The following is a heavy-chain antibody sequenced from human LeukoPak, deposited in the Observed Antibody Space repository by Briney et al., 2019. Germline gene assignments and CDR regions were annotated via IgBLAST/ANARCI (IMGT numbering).Heavy chain of an antibody. J-gene: IGHJ4*02. CDR2: IYYSGST. CDR1: GGSFSGYY. CDR3: ASRAVAGTGKDDY. Sequence: SETLSLTCAVYGGSFSGYYWSWIRQPPGKGLEWIGYIYYSGSTNYNPSLKSRVTISVDTSKNQFSLKLSSVTAADTAVYYCASRAVAGTGKDDYWGQGTLVTVSS. D-gene: IGHD6-19*01. V-gene: IGHV4-59*08.